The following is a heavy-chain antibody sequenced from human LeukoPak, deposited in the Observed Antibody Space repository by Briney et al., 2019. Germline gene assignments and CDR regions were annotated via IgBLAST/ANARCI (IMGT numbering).Heavy chain of an antibody. Sequence: GGSLRLSCAASGFSVSGKFMSWVRQAPGKGLEWVSIIHYDGKIRYAGSVGGRFTIYRDDSENTLFLQMNSLRVDDTSVYFCASGDGYLQPYWGQGTLVTVSS. CDR1: GFSVSGKF. D-gene: IGHD2-21*01. J-gene: IGHJ4*02. V-gene: IGHV3-53*01. CDR2: IHYDGKI. CDR3: ASGDGYLQPY.